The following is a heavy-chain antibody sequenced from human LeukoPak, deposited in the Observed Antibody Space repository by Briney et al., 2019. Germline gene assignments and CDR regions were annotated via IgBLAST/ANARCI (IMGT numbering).Heavy chain of an antibody. CDR2: IYSDGTS. D-gene: IGHD6-6*01. Sequence: SETLSLTCTVSGGSIINYYWSWIRQPAGEGLGWIGRIYSDGTSKYNPSLESRVTMSVDTSKNQFSLKLSSVTAADTAFYYCAKEPVEYSSSNWFDPWGQGTLVTVSS. CDR3: AKEPVEYSSSNWFDP. V-gene: IGHV4-4*07. J-gene: IGHJ5*02. CDR1: GGSIINYY.